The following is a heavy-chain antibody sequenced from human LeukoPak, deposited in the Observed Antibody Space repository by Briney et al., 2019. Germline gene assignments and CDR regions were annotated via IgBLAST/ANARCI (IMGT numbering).Heavy chain of an antibody. CDR2: IYHSGST. V-gene: IGHV4-38-2*02. CDR3: VRIVVVYYFDY. J-gene: IGHJ4*02. Sequence: SETLSLTCSVSGDSISSGYYWGWIRQPPGKGLEWIGSIYHSGSTYYNPSLKSRVTISVDTSKNQFSLKLSSVTAADTAVYYCVRIVVVYYFDYWGQGTLVTVSS. CDR1: GDSISSGYY. D-gene: IGHD3-22*01.